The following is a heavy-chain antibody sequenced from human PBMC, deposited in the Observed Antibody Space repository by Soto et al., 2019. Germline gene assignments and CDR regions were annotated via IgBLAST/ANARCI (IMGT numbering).Heavy chain of an antibody. D-gene: IGHD3-10*01. CDR3: ASPMVRGVRNYYYGMDV. J-gene: IGHJ6*02. CDR2: IIPIFGTA. V-gene: IGHV1-69*12. CDR1: GGTFSSYA. Sequence: QVQLVQSGAEVKKPGSSVKVSCKASGGTFSSYAISWVRQAPGQGLEWMGGIIPIFGTANYAQKFQGRVTITADESKRTAYMELSSLRSEDTAVYYCASPMVRGVRNYYYGMDVWGQGTTVTVSS.